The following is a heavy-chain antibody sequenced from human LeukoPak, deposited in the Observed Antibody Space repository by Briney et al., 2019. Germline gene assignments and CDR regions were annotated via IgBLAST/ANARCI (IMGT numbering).Heavy chain of an antibody. Sequence: GGSLRLSCAASGFTFSSYAMSWVRQAPGKGLEWVSAISGSGGSTYYADSVKGRFTISRDNSKNTLYLQMNSLRAEDTAVYYCANPDPPTNYYYDSSGYYYGWGQGTLVTVSS. J-gene: IGHJ4*02. CDR3: ANPDPPTNYYYDSSGYYYG. CDR1: GFTFSSYA. CDR2: ISGSGGST. V-gene: IGHV3-23*01. D-gene: IGHD3-22*01.